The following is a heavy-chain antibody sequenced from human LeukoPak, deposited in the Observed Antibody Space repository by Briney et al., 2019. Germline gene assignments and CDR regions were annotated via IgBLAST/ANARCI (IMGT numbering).Heavy chain of an antibody. V-gene: IGHV3-23*01. D-gene: IGHD2-21*02. CDR2: FSVGGGTT. J-gene: IGHJ4*02. CDR3: ARTPAYCGGDCYSTFDY. Sequence: QPGGSLRLSCAASGFTFSTYAMSWVRQAPGKGLEWASAFSVGGGTTYYADSVKGRFTISRDNSKNMLYLQMNSLRAEDTAVYYCARTPAYCGGDCYSTFDYWGQGTLVTVSS. CDR1: GFTFSTYA.